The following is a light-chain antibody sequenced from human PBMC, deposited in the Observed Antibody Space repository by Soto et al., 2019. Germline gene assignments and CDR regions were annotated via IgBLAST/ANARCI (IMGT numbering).Light chain of an antibody. V-gene: IGKV3D-15*01. J-gene: IGKJ1*01. CDR1: QSVSSY. CDR3: QQYNNWPQT. Sequence: EIVLTQSQGTLSLSPPERVTLXGMASQSVSSYLAWYQQKPGQAPRLLIYDASNRATGIPARFSGSGSGTEFALTISSLQSEDFAVYYCQQYNNWPQTFGQGTKVDI. CDR2: DAS.